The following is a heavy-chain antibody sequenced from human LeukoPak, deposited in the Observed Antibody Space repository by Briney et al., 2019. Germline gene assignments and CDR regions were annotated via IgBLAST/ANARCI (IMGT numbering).Heavy chain of an antibody. Sequence: PSETLSLTCTVSGGSISSGSYYWGWIRQPAGKGLEWVGRIYTSGRANYNPSLKSRVTISLDTSKNQFSLKLSSVTAADTAVYYCARGWTYCSTTSCYAFDIWGQGTMVTVSS. D-gene: IGHD2-2*01. CDR3: ARGWTYCSTTSCYAFDI. CDR2: IYTSGRA. CDR1: GGSISSGSYY. J-gene: IGHJ3*02. V-gene: IGHV4-61*02.